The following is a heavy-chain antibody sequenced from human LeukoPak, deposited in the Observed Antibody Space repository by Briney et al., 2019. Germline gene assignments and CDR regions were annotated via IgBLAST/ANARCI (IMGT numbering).Heavy chain of an antibody. J-gene: IGHJ3*02. V-gene: IGHV3-30-3*01. CDR2: ISFDGNNK. D-gene: IGHD5-18*01. CDR1: GFTFSSYA. CDR3: ARPWIQPWLWDAFDI. Sequence: GRSLRLSCAVSGFTFSSYAMHWVRQAPGRGLEWVTVISFDGNNKYYADSVKGRFTISRDNSKNTLYLHMNSLRAEDTAVYYCARPWIQPWLWDAFDIWGQGTAVTVSA.